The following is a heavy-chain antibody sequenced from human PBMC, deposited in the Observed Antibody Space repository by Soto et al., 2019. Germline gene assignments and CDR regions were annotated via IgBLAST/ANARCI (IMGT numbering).Heavy chain of an antibody. CDR3: ARDYYYGMGV. J-gene: IGHJ6*02. V-gene: IGHV6-1*01. Sequence: SQTLSLTCAISGDSVSTNYAAWNWIRQSPSRGLEWLGRTYYRSKWYNDYAVSVKGRIIISPDTSKNQISLQLNSVSLEDTAVYYCARDYYYGMGVWGQGTTVTVSS. CDR2: TYYRSKWYN. CDR1: GDSVSTNYAA.